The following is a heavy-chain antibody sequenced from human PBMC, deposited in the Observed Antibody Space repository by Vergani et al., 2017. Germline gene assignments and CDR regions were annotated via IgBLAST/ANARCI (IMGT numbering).Heavy chain of an antibody. CDR2: INPSGGST. CDR1: GYPFTSYY. D-gene: IGHD6-19*01. Sequence: QVQLVQSGAEVKKPGASVKVSCKASGYPFTSYYMHWVRQAPGQGLEWMGIINPSGGSTSYAQKFQGRVTMTRDTSTSTVYMELSSLRSEDTAVYYCACIAVAGRDGYWGQGTLVTVSS. CDR3: ACIAVAGRDGY. J-gene: IGHJ4*02. V-gene: IGHV1-46*01.